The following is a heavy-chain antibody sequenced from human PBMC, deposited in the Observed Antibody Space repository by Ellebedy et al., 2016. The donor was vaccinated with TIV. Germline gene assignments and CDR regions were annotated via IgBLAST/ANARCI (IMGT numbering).Heavy chain of an antibody. CDR2: IVGTGTTT. Sequence: GESLKISXAASEFTFSYYSMNWVRKAAGKGLEWISYIVGTGTTTYYADSVKGRFTISRGNSKNSLFLQMNSLRDDDTAVYYCARRGNYFGDAFDIWGQGAMVIVSS. D-gene: IGHD3-10*01. V-gene: IGHV3-48*02. J-gene: IGHJ3*02. CDR3: ARRGNYFGDAFDI. CDR1: EFTFSYYS.